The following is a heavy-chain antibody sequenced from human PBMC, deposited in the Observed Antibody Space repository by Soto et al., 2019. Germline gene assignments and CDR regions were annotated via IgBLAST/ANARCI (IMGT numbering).Heavy chain of an antibody. Sequence: SETLSLTCAVSGGSISSGGYSWSWIRQPPGKGLEWIGYIYHSGSTYYNPSLKSRVTISVDRSKNQFSLKLSSVTAADTAVYYCARRVSGSTLDYWGQGTLVTVSS. CDR2: IYHSGST. CDR3: ARRVSGSTLDY. D-gene: IGHD1-7*01. CDR1: GGSISSGGYS. V-gene: IGHV4-30-2*01. J-gene: IGHJ4*02.